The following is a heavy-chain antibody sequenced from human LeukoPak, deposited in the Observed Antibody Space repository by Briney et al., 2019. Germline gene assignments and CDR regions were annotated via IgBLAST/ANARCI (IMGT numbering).Heavy chain of an antibody. D-gene: IGHD6-13*01. CDR1: VYTFTGYY. J-gene: IGHJ4*02. V-gene: IGHV1-2*02. CDR2: INPNSGGT. CDR3: ARSYSSSWNLDY. Sequence: ASVKVSCKASVYTFTGYYMHWVRQAPGQGLEWMGWINPNSGGTNYAQKFQGRVTMTRETSISTAYMELSRLRSDDTAVYYCARSYSSSWNLDYWGQGTLVTVSS.